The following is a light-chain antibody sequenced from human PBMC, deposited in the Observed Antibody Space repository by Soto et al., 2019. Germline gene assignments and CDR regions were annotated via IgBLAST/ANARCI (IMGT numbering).Light chain of an antibody. V-gene: IGLV2-14*01. CDR1: SSDVGGYNY. CDR3: SSYTSSSTPGVV. Sequence: QSALTQPASVSGSPGQSITISCTGTSSDVGGYNYVSWYQQHPGKAPKLMIYDVSNRPSWVSNRFSGSKSGNTASLTISGLQAEDEADYYCSSYTSSSTPGVVFGGGTKLTV. J-gene: IGLJ2*01. CDR2: DVS.